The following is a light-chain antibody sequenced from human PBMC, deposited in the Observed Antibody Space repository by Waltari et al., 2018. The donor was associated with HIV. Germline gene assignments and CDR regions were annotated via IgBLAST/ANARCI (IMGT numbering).Light chain of an antibody. J-gene: IGKJ2*01. CDR1: QSILYSSNNKNY. CDR3: QQYYSSPMYT. Sequence: DIVMTQSPASLAVSLGGRATINCKSSQSILYSSNNKNYLAWYQQKPGQPPKLLIYWASTRESGVPDRFSGSGSGTDFTLTISSLQAEDVAVYYCQQYYSSPMYTFGQGTKLEIK. CDR2: WAS. V-gene: IGKV4-1*01.